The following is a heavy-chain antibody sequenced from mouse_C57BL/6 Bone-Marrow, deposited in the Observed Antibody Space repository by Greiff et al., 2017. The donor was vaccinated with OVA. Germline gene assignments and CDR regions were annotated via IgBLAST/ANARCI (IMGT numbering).Heavy chain of an antibody. CDR1: GFTFSSYA. D-gene: IGHD1-1*01. CDR2: ISDGGSYT. Sequence: DVHLVESGGGLVKPGGSLKLSCAASGFTFSSYAMSWVRQTPEKRLEWVATISDGGSYTYYPDNVKGRFTISRDNAKNNLYLQMSHLKSEDTAMYYCARDRLLLRYPAWFAYWGQGTLVTVSA. J-gene: IGHJ3*01. V-gene: IGHV5-4*01. CDR3: ARDRLLLRYPAWFAY.